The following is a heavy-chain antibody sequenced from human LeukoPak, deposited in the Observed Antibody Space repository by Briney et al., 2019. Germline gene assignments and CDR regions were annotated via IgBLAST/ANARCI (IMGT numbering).Heavy chain of an antibody. Sequence: SETLSLTCSVSGGSISSNYWSWIRQPPGRELEWIGYLYYSGSTNYNPSLKSRATISVDTSKDQFSLNLTPVTAADTAVYYCARGISGNYYAVDIWGQGTMVTVSS. CDR1: GGSISSNY. V-gene: IGHV4-59*01. J-gene: IGHJ3*02. D-gene: IGHD1-26*01. CDR2: LYYSGST. CDR3: ARGISGNYYAVDI.